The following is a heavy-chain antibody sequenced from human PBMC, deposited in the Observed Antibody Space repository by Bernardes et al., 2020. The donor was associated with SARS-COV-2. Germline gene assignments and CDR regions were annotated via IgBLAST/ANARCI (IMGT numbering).Heavy chain of an antibody. J-gene: IGHJ4*01. CDR1: GFPFSWAF. D-gene: IGHD2-21*01. CDR2: ITGPASST. CDR3: TLRHSNMVMYYFDF. Sequence: GGCPRPPRGASGFPFSWAFIGLVRPSSEKGLGWVASITGPASSTFYADSVKGRFTISRDNSNNMVFLQLDSLRAEDTATYYCTLRHSNMVMYYFDFWGHGTQVTVSS. V-gene: IGHV3-23*01.